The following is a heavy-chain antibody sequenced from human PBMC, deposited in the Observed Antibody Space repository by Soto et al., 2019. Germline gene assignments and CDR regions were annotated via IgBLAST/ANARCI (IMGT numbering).Heavy chain of an antibody. CDR2: INSDGSST. CDR1: GFTFSRYW. V-gene: IGHV3-74*01. J-gene: IGHJ4*02. D-gene: IGHD3-3*01. Sequence: GGSLRLSCAASGFTFSRYWMHWVRQAPGKGLVWVSRINSDGSSTSYADSVKGRFTISRDNAKNTLYLQMNSLRAEDTAVYYCALGRYYDFWSGYYTNYWGQGSLVTVSS. CDR3: ALGRYYDFWSGYYTNY.